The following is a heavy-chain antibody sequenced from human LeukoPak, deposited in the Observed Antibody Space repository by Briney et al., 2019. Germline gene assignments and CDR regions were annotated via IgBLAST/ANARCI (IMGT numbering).Heavy chain of an antibody. Sequence: GGSLRRSCAASGFTFNSYGMHWVRQAPGKGLEWVAVMWYDGSNKYYADSVKGRFTISRDDSKNTLYLQMNSLRAEDTAMYYCARGLPPVMKYYFDYWGQGTLVTVSS. CDR2: MWYDGSNK. V-gene: IGHV3-33*01. CDR1: GFTFNSYG. J-gene: IGHJ4*02. CDR3: ARGLPPVMKYYFDY. D-gene: IGHD4-11*01.